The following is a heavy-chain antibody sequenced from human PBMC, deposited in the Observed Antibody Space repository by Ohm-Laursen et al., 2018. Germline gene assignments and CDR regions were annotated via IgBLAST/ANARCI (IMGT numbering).Heavy chain of an antibody. D-gene: IGHD4-11*01. Sequence: SLRLSCAASGFTFSSIWMSWVRQAPGKGLEWVANINPDGSEKYFVDSVKGRFTISRDNAKNSLFVQMNSLRAEDTALYYCARDGGYRNYNYFDSWGQGTLVTVSS. CDR2: INPDGSEK. J-gene: IGHJ4*02. CDR1: GFTFSSIW. CDR3: ARDGGYRNYNYFDS. V-gene: IGHV3-7*01.